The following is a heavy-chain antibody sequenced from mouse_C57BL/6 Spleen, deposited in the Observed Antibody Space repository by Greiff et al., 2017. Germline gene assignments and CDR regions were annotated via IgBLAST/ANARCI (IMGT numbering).Heavy chain of an antibody. CDR3: ARALYDGYYAFGD. Sequence: EVKLQESGGGLVKPGGSLKLSCAASGFTFSSYAMSWVRQTPENRLEWVATISDGGSYTYYPNNVKGRFTISRDKAKNNLYLQMSHLKSEDTAMYYCARALYDGYYAFGDWGQGTTLTVAS. V-gene: IGHV5-4*03. D-gene: IGHD2-3*01. CDR1: GFTFSSYA. J-gene: IGHJ2*01. CDR2: ISDGGSYT.